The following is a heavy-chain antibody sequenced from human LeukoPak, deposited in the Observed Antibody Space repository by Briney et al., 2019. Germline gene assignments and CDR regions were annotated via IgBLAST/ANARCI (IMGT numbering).Heavy chain of an antibody. J-gene: IGHJ4*02. CDR2: IYYSEST. V-gene: IGHV4-59*08. Sequence: PSETLSLPCTVSGGSISSYYWSWIRQPPGKGLEWIGYIYYSESTNYNRPVQSPVTISVDTSKNQCSRKLSSVTAADTAVYYWARHSPNYYDFDYWGQGTLVTVSS. CDR3: ARHSPNYYDFDY. CDR1: GGSISSYY. D-gene: IGHD3-22*01.